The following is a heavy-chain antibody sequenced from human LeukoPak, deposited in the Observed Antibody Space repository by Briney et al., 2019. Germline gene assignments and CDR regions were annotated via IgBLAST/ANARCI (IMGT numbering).Heavy chain of an antibody. CDR2: IYYSGSA. CDR1: GGSISSYY. CDR3: ARAPYCGGDCHQYYFDY. Sequence: PSETLSLTCTVSGGSISSYYWSWIRQPPGKGLEWIGYIYYSGSANYNPPLKSRVTISVDTSKNQFSLKLSSVTAADTAVYYCARAPYCGGDCHQYYFDYWGQGTLVTVSS. J-gene: IGHJ4*02. V-gene: IGHV4-59*01. D-gene: IGHD2-21*02.